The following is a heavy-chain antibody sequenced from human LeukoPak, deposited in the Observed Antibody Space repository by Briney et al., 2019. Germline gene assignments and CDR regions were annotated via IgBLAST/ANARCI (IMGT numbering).Heavy chain of an antibody. CDR3: ARAGDYGDYMFDY. CDR1: GGSISSYY. Sequence: NASETVSLTCTVSGGSISSYYWSWIRQHPGKGLEWIGYIYYSGSTYYNPSLKSRVTISVDTSKNQFSLKLSSVTAADTAVYYCARAGDYGDYMFDYWGESPVDPVSS. CDR2: IYYSGST. V-gene: IGHV4-59*06. D-gene: IGHD4-17*01. J-gene: IGHJ4*02.